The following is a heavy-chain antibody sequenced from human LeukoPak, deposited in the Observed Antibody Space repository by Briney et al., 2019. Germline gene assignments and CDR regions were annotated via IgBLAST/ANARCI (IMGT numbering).Heavy chain of an antibody. Sequence: GGSLRLSCAASGFIFTSHWMFWVRQVPGKGLVWVSRINGDGSRREYADSVKGRFTISRDNAKNTLYLQMNSLSAEDTGLYYCVRDPRGDGSSAFGYWGQGTLVTVSS. CDR2: INGDGSRR. J-gene: IGHJ4*02. V-gene: IGHV3-74*01. CDR3: VRDPRGDGSSAFGY. D-gene: IGHD1-26*01. CDR1: GFIFTSHW.